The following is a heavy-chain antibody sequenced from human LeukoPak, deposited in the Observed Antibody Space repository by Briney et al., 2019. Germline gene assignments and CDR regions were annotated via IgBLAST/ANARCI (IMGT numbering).Heavy chain of an antibody. CDR2: IYTSGST. J-gene: IGHJ5*02. CDR3: ARDRYLGYSYGYIGNLFDP. D-gene: IGHD5-18*01. Sequence: SETLSLTCTVSGGSISSYYWSWIRQPAGKGLEWIGRIYTSGSTNYNPSLKSRVTMSVDTSKNQFSLKLSSVTAADTAVYYCARDRYLGYSYGYIGNLFDPWGQGTLVTVSS. CDR1: GGSISSYY. V-gene: IGHV4-4*07.